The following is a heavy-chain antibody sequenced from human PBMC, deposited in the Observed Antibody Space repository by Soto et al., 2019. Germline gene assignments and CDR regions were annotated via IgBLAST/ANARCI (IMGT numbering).Heavy chain of an antibody. CDR2: IYPSDGST. V-gene: IGHV1-46*01. D-gene: IGHD3-22*01. J-gene: IGHJ6*02. CDR1: GYTFTSYY. CDR3: ARGRPYYYDSSGHYGMDV. Sequence: GASVKVSCKASGYTFTSYYMHWVRQAPGQGLEWMGRIYPSDGSTSYAQKFQGRVTMTGDTSTSTAYMELSSLSSEDTAVYYCARGRPYYYDSSGHYGMDVWGQGTTVTVSS.